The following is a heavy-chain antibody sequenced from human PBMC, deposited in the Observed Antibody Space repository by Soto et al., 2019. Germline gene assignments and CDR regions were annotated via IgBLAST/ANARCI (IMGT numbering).Heavy chain of an antibody. J-gene: IGHJ2*01. CDR1: GYTFTSFH. D-gene: IGHD6-6*01. Sequence: QVQLVQSGAEVKKPGASVMLSCKASGYTFTSFHISWVRQAPGQGLEWMGRINTHNGDTNYAQECQDRITMTADTSTKTSYMELRSLRSDDTAVYFCARGPLWQLGPFDLWGRGTLVTVSS. CDR2: INTHNGDT. V-gene: IGHV1-18*01. CDR3: ARGPLWQLGPFDL.